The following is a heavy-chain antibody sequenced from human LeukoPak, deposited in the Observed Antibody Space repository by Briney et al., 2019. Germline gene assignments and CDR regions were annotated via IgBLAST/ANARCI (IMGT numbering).Heavy chain of an antibody. CDR1: GGTFSSYA. D-gene: IGHD2-2*03. CDR3: ARQVDGYYFDY. V-gene: IGHV1-69*05. J-gene: IGHJ4*02. CDR2: IIPTFGTA. Sequence: ASVKVSCKASGGTFSSYAISWVRQAPGQGLEWMGGIIPTFGTANYAQKFQGRVTITTDESTSTAYMELSSLRSEDTAVYYCARQVDGYYFDYWGQGTLVTVSS.